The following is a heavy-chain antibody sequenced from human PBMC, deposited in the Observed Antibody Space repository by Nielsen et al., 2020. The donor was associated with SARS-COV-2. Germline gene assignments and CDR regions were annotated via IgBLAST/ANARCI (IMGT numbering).Heavy chain of an antibody. D-gene: IGHD3-16*01. J-gene: IGHJ4*02. CDR2: ISWNSGSI. V-gene: IGHV3-9*01. CDR1: GFTFDDYA. Sequence: SLKISCAASGFTFDDYAMHWVRQAPGKGLEWVSGISWNSGSIGYADSVKGRFTISRDNAKNSLYLQMNSLRAEDTALYYCANLGELHAVWGQGTLVTVSS. CDR3: ANLGELHAV.